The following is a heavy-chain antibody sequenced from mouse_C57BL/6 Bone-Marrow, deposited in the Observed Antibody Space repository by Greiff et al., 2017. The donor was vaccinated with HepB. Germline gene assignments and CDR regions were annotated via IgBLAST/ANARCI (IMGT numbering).Heavy chain of an antibody. CDR2: ISSGSSTI. CDR1: GFTFSDYG. J-gene: IGHJ4*01. CDR3: ARITGTSMDY. D-gene: IGHD4-1*01. Sequence: EVKLMESGGGLVKPGGSLKLSCAASGFTFSDYGMHWVRQAPEKGLEWVAYISSGSSTIYYADTVKGRFTISRDNAKNTLFLQMTSLRSEDTAMYYCARITGTSMDYWGQGTSVTVSS. V-gene: IGHV5-17*01.